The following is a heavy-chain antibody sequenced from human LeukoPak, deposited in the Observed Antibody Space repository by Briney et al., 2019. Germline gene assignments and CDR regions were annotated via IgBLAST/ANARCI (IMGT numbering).Heavy chain of an antibody. D-gene: IGHD2-2*01. J-gene: IGHJ4*02. CDR1: GFTFSSYA. Sequence: PGGSLRLSCAASGFTFSSYAMSWVRQAPGKGLEWVSAISGSGGSTYYADSVKGRFTISRDNSKNTLYLQMNNLRAEDTAVYYCAKGGSTSWHRWVFDYWGQGTLVTVSS. CDR3: AKGGSTSWHRWVFDY. V-gene: IGHV3-23*01. CDR2: ISGSGGST.